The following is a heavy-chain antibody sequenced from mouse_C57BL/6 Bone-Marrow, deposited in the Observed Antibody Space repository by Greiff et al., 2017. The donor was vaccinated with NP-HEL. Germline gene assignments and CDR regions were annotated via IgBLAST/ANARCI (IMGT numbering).Heavy chain of an antibody. D-gene: IGHD2-5*01. J-gene: IGHJ3*01. V-gene: IGHV5-4*01. Sequence: VQLKQSGGGLVKPGGSLKLSCAASGFTFSSYAMSWVRQTPEKRLEWVATISDGGSYTYYPDNVKGRFTISRDNAKNNLYLQMSHLKSEDTAMYYCARGYSNLFAYWGQGTLVTVSA. CDR1: GFTFSSYA. CDR3: ARGYSNLFAY. CDR2: ISDGGSYT.